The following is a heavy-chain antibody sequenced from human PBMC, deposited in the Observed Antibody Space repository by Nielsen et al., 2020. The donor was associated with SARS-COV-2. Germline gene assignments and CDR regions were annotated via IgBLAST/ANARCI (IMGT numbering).Heavy chain of an antibody. Sequence: SLKISCAASGFTFSSYAMSWVRQAPGKGLEWVSAISGSGGSTYYADSVKGRFTISRDNSKNTLYLQMYSLRAEDTAVYYCAKWGLTVTIGAFVIWGQGTMVTVSS. CDR1: GFTFSSYA. CDR3: AKWGLTVTIGAFVI. D-gene: IGHD1-20*01. J-gene: IGHJ3*02. V-gene: IGHV3-23*01. CDR2: ISGSGGST.